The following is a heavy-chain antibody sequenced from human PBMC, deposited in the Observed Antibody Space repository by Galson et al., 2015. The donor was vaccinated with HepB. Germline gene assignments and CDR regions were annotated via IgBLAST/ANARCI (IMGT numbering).Heavy chain of an antibody. J-gene: IGHJ6*02. CDR2: ISAYNGNT. D-gene: IGHD4-17*01. CDR3: AKDQWSTVTTTYAMDV. Sequence: SVKVSCKASGYTFTSYGISWVRQAPGQGLEWMGWISAYNGNTNYAQKLQGRVTMTTDTSTSTAYMELRSLRSDDTAVYYCAKDQWSTVTTTYAMDVWGQGTTVTVSS. V-gene: IGHV1-18*01. CDR1: GYTFTSYG.